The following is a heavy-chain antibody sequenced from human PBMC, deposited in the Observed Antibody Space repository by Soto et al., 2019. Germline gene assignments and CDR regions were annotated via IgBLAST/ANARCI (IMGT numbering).Heavy chain of an antibody. D-gene: IGHD2-15*01. V-gene: IGHV4-59*01. Sequence: QVQLQESGPGLVKSSETLSLMCTVSGGSISSYYWSWIRQPPGKGLEWIGYIYYSGSTNYNPSLKSRVTISVDTSKNQFSLKLSSVTAADTAVYYCARDGDYCSGGGCPFDYWGQGTLVTVSS. CDR1: GGSISSYY. J-gene: IGHJ4*02. CDR2: IYYSGST. CDR3: ARDGDYCSGGGCPFDY.